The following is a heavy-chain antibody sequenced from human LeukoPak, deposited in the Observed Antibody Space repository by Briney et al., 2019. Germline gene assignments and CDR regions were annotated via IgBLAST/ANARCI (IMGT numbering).Heavy chain of an antibody. V-gene: IGHV3-30*18. CDR2: ISYDGSNK. Sequence: PGGSLRLSCVASGFTFSSYGMHWVRQAPGKGLEWVAVISYDGSNKYYADSVKGRFTISRDNSKNTLYLQMNSLRAEDTAVYYCAKGHGDYLYFDYWGQGTLVTVSS. J-gene: IGHJ4*02. CDR1: GFTFSSYG. CDR3: AKGHGDYLYFDY. D-gene: IGHD4-17*01.